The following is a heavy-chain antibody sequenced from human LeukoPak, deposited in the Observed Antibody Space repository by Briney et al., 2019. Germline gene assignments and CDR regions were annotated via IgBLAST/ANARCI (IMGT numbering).Heavy chain of an antibody. J-gene: IGHJ4*02. CDR1: GYTLTELS. Sequence: ASVKVSCKVSGYTLTELSMHWVRQAPGKGLEWMGGFDPEVGETIYAQKFQGRVTITTDESTSTAYMELSSLRSEDTAVYYCAREKGEWGQGTLVTVSP. CDR3: AREKGE. V-gene: IGHV1-24*01. D-gene: IGHD3-10*01. CDR2: FDPEVGET.